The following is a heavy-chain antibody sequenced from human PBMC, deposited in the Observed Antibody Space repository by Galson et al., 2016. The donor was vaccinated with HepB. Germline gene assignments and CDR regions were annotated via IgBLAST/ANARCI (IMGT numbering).Heavy chain of an antibody. CDR1: DGPFNGYY. J-gene: IGHJ6*02. V-gene: IGHV4-34*01. CDR2: INHSGRT. D-gene: IGHD3-10*01. Sequence: SLTCVIYDGPFNGYYWTWIRQSPEKGLEWIGEINHSGRTNDNPYLRSRVSISADRSKNEFYLKLSSVTAADTAVYYCARGVYYGSGTYYHYYYGMDVWGQGATVTVSS. CDR3: ARGVYYGSGTYYHYYYGMDV.